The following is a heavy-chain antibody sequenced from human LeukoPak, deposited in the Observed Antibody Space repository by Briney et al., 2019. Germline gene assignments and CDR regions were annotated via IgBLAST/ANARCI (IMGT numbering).Heavy chain of an antibody. V-gene: IGHV4-30-2*01. J-gene: IGHJ3*02. CDR1: GGSISSGGYS. CDR2: IYHSGST. CDR3: ARTSIAARRANAFDI. D-gene: IGHD6-6*01. Sequence: SETLSLTCAVSGGSISSGGYSWSWIRQPPGKGLKWIGYIYHSGSTYYNPSLKSRVTISVDRSKNQFSLKLSSVTAADTAVYYCARTSIAARRANAFDIWGQGTMVTVSS.